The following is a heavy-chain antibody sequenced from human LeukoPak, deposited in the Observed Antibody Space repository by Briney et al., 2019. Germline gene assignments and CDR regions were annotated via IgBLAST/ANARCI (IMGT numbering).Heavy chain of an antibody. CDR2: INPSGGST. V-gene: IGHV1-46*01. J-gene: IGHJ5*02. Sequence: ASVKVSCKASGYTFTSYYMHWVRQAPGQGLEWMGIINPSGGSTSYAQKFQGRVTMTRDMSTSTVYMELSSLRSEDTAVYYCARDMSAAGMRDWFDPWGQGTLVTVSS. CDR3: ARDMSAAGMRDWFDP. D-gene: IGHD6-13*01. CDR1: GYTFTSYY.